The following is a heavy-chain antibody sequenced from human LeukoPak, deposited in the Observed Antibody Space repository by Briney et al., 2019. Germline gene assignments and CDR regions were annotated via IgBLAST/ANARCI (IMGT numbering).Heavy chain of an antibody. D-gene: IGHD2-2*01. CDR2: IYPGDSDT. Sequence: GESLKISCKGSGYSFTNYWNGLVRQMPGKGLEGMGIIYPGDSDTRYSPSFQGQVTISADKSISTAYLQWSSLKASDTAMYYCARLGYCSSTSCYPGGRVPYYFDYWGQGTLVTVSS. J-gene: IGHJ4*02. V-gene: IGHV5-51*01. CDR3: ARLGYCSSTSCYPGGRVPYYFDY. CDR1: GYSFTNYW.